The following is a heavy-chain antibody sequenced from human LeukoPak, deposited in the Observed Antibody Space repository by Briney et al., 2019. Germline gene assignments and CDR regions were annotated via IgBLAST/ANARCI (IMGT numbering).Heavy chain of an antibody. CDR3: ARAYGSGSYKP. D-gene: IGHD3-10*01. CDR1: GGSFSGYY. Sequence: SETLSLTCAVYGGSFSGYYWSWIRQPPGKGLEWIGEINHSGSTNHNPSLKSRVTISVDTSKNQFSLKPSSVTAADTAVYYCARAYGSGSYKPWGQGTLVTVSS. CDR2: INHSGST. V-gene: IGHV4-34*01. J-gene: IGHJ4*02.